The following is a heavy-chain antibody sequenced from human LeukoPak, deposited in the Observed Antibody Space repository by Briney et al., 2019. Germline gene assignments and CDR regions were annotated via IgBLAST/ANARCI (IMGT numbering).Heavy chain of an antibody. J-gene: IGHJ4*02. CDR2: ISDSGGSK. Sequence: PGGSLRLSCAASGFTVSSNYMSWVRQAPGKGLEWVAGISDSGGSKNYADSVKGRFTISRDNPKNTLYLQMNRLRAEDTAVYFCAKRGVVIRVILVGFHKEAYYFDSWGQGVLVTVSS. CDR3: AKRGVVIRVILVGFHKEAYYFDS. D-gene: IGHD3-22*01. CDR1: GFTVSSNY. V-gene: IGHV3-23*01.